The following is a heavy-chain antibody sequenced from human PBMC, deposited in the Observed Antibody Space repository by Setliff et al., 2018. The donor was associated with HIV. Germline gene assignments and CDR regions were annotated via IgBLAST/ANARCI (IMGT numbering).Heavy chain of an antibody. J-gene: IGHJ4*02. V-gene: IGHV4-39*01. CDR3: ARRRGQKATGWYYFDF. Sequence: SETLSLTCSVSGGPITSNTYFWDWIRQAPGKGLEWIGSIYHSGNTYYNPSLKSRVSISVDTSKRQFSLKLTSVTAGDSALYYCARRRGQKATGWYYFDFWGQGALVTVLL. CDR1: GGPITSNTYF. D-gene: IGHD6-19*01. CDR2: IYHSGNT.